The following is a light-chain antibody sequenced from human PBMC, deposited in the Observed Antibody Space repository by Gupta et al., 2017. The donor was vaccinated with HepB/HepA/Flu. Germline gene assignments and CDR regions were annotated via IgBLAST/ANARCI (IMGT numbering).Light chain of an antibody. CDR1: ALPKQY. Sequence: SYELTQPPSVSVLPGQTARITCSGDALPKQYAYWYQQKPGQAPVPVIYKDSERPSGVPERFSGSSSGTTVTLAINGVQPEDEADYYFQSADITNTYVVFGGGTKLTVL. J-gene: IGLJ2*01. CDR3: QSADITNTYVV. V-gene: IGLV3-25*03. CDR2: KDS.